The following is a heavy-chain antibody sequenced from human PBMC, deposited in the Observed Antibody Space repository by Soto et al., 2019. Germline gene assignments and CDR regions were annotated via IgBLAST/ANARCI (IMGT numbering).Heavy chain of an antibody. CDR2: MSTYNGNT. V-gene: IGHV1-18*01. CDR1: GYTFTSYA. Sequence: QAQLVQSGAEVKKPGASVKVSCNASGYTFTSYAISWVRQAPGQGLEWMGWMSTYNGNTKYAQRFQGRATMTTDASTTTGYLELRNLTSDETAVYYCARELGPGVASGVCYWFNPWGQGTLVTVSS. CDR3: ARELGPGVASGVCYWFNP. D-gene: IGHD2-21*01. J-gene: IGHJ5*02.